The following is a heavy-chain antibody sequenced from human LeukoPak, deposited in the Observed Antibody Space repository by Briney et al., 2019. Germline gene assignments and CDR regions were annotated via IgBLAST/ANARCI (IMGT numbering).Heavy chain of an antibody. D-gene: IGHD1-26*01. CDR1: GFSFRTYN. CDR2: ISSSSSTI. J-gene: IGHJ4*02. CDR3: ARDPVGG. Sequence: GGSLRLSCTASGFSFRTYNLHWVRQAPGKGLEWVSYISSSSSTIYYADSVKGRFTISRDNAKNSLYLQMNSLRAEDTAVYYCARDPVGGWGQGTLVTVSS. V-gene: IGHV3-48*01.